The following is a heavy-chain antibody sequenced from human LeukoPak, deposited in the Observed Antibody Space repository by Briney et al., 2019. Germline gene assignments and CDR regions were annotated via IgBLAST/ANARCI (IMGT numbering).Heavy chain of an antibody. D-gene: IGHD6-13*01. J-gene: IGHJ6*03. CDR1: GFTFNSYT. V-gene: IGHV3-21*01. CDR2: ISSSSSYI. CDR3: AKQAPYSSIQLNNYYYYYYMDA. Sequence: GGSLRLSCAASGFTFNSYTVNWVRQVPGKGLEWVSSISSSSSYIYYSDSVKGRFTISRDNAKNSLYLQMNSLRAEDTAVYYCAKQAPYSSIQLNNYYYYYYMDAWGKGTTVTISS.